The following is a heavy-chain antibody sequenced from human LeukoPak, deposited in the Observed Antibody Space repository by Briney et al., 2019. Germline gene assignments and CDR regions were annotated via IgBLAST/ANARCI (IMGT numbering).Heavy chain of an antibody. D-gene: IGHD4-23*01. J-gene: IGHJ6*03. CDR2: IIPIFGTA. V-gene: IGHV1-69*05. CDR3: ASQPLLYGGNRRGYYYYYMDV. CDR1: GGTFSSYA. Sequence: ASVKVSCKASGGTFSSYAISWVRQAPGQGLEWMGGIIPIFGTANYAQKFQGRVTITTDESTSTAYMELSSLRSEDTAVYYCASQPLLYGGNRRGYYYYYMDVWGKGATVTVSS.